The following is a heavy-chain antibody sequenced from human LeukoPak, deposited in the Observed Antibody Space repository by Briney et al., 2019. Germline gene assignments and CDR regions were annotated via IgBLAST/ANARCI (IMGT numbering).Heavy chain of an antibody. J-gene: IGHJ4*02. D-gene: IGHD2-2*01. CDR2: IYTSGST. CDR3: ARLMARRGVVVPAAYDY. Sequence: SETLSLTCTVSGGSISSYYWSWIRQPAGKGLEWIGRIYTSGSTNYNPSLKSRVTMSVDTSKNQFSLKLSSVTAADTAVYCCARLMARRGVVVPAAYDYWGQGTLVTVSS. V-gene: IGHV4-4*07. CDR1: GGSISSYY.